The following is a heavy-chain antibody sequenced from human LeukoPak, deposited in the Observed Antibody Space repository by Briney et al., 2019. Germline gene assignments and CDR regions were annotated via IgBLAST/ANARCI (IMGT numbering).Heavy chain of an antibody. CDR3: ARLASSSWPLYYYYGMDV. CDR2: MNPNNGNT. V-gene: IGHV1-8*01. D-gene: IGHD6-13*01. J-gene: IGHJ6*02. Sequence: GASVKVSCKASGYTLTSYDINWVRQATGQGLEWMGWMNPNNGNTGYAQKFQGRVTMTRSTSISTAYMELSSLRSEDTAVYYCARLASSSWPLYYYYGMDVWGQGTTFTVSS. CDR1: GYTLTSYD.